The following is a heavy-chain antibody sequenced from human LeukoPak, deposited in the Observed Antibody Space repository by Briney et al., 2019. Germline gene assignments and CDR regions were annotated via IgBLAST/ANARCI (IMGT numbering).Heavy chain of an antibody. Sequence: ASVKVSCKASGYTFTSYGISAVRQAPGQGVERMGCICTYNGNTNYAQKLQGRVTMTTDTSTSTAYMELRSLRSDDTAVYYCARDRDDFWSGYYTSPFDYWGQGTLVTVSS. CDR3: ARDRDDFWSGYYTSPFDY. CDR1: GYTFTSYG. CDR2: ICTYNGNT. D-gene: IGHD3-3*01. J-gene: IGHJ4*02. V-gene: IGHV1-18*01.